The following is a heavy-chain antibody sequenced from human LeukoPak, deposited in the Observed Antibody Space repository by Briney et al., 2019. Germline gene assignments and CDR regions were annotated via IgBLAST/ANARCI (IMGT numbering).Heavy chain of an antibody. J-gene: IGHJ4*02. CDR3: ARGRPTYYFDY. Sequence: GGSLRLSCAASSFTFSSYSMNWVRQAPGKGLEWVSVIYSGGSTYYADSVKGRFTISRDNSKNTLYLQMNSLRAEDTAVYYCARGRPTYYFDYWGQGTLVTVSS. CDR1: SFTFSSYS. V-gene: IGHV3-53*01. CDR2: IYSGGST. D-gene: IGHD1-1*01.